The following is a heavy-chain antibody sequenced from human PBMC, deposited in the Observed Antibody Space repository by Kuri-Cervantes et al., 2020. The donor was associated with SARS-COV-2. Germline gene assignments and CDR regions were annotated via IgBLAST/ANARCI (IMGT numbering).Heavy chain of an antibody. V-gene: IGHV4-31*02. CDR1: GGSIRSDGYY. J-gene: IGHJ4*02. CDR2: IYSGGTT. D-gene: IGHD3-22*01. CDR3: ARYYYDSRGYVFFDY. Sequence: SCTVSGGSIRSDGYYWSWIRQRPGKGLEWIGYIYSGGTTYYSPSLKSRLTISMDTSKNHSSLKLGAVTAADTAMYYCARYYYDSRGYVFFDYWGRGNPVTVSS.